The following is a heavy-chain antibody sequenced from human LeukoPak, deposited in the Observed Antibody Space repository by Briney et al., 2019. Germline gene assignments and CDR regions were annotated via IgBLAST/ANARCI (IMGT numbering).Heavy chain of an antibody. CDR3: AGGDDSSGFGAFDI. CDR2: IYYSGST. D-gene: IGHD3-22*01. Sequence: SETLSLTCTVSGGSISSSSYYWGWIRQPPGKGLEWIGCIYYSGSTYYNPSLKSRVTISVDTSKNQFSLKLSSVTAADTAVYYCAGGDDSSGFGAFDIWGQGTMVTVSS. V-gene: IGHV4-39*07. J-gene: IGHJ3*02. CDR1: GGSISSSSYY.